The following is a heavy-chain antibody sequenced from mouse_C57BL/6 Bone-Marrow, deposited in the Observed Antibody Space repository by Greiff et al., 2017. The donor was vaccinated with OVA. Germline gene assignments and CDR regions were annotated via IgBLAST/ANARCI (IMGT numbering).Heavy chain of an antibody. V-gene: IGHV5-12*01. Sequence: EVQLVESGGGLVQPGGSLKLSCAASGFTFSDYYMYWVRQTPEKRLEWVAYISNGGGSTYYPDTVKGRFTISRDNAKNTLYLQMSRLKSEDTAMYYCARRMVKGYARDYWGQGTSVTVSS. CDR1: GFTFSDYY. D-gene: IGHD2-2*01. CDR2: ISNGGGST. CDR3: ARRMVKGYARDY. J-gene: IGHJ4*01.